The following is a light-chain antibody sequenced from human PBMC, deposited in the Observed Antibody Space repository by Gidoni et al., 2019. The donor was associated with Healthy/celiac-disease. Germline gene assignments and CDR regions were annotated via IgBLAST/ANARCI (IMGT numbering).Light chain of an antibody. J-gene: IGLJ2*01. Sequence: SVLTQPPSVSGAPGQSVTISCTGSSSNIGAGYDVHWYQQLPGTAPNLLLYGNSNRPSGVPDRFSGSKSGTSASLAITGLQAEDEADYYCQSYDSSLSGSVFGGGTKLTVL. CDR2: GNS. CDR1: SSNIGAGYD. CDR3: QSYDSSLSGSV. V-gene: IGLV1-40*01.